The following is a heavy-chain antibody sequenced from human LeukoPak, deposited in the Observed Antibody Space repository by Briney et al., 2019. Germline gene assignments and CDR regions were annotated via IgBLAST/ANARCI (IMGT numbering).Heavy chain of an antibody. CDR3: ARGPNMVRGVIDY. CDR2: IYYSGST. D-gene: IGHD3-10*01. CDR1: GGSISSYY. J-gene: IGHJ4*02. V-gene: IGHV4-59*01. Sequence: KPSETLSLTCTVSGGSISSYYWSWIRQPPGKGLEWIGYIYYSGSTNYNPSLKSRVTISVDTSKNQFSLKLSSVTAADTAVYYCARGPNMVRGVIDYWGQGTLVTVSS.